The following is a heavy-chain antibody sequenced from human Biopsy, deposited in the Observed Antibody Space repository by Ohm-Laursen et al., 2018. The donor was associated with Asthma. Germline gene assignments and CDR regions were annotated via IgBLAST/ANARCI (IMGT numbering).Heavy chain of an antibody. V-gene: IGHV3-23*01. Sequence: SLRLSCTASGFTFSSYAMSWVRQAPGKGLEWVSSISSSGACTYYADSVKGRFTISRDNSKNTLYLQMSSLRADDTAVYYCAKGGTYTTDRYAYWGQGSLVTVSS. J-gene: IGHJ4*02. D-gene: IGHD1-26*01. CDR2: ISSSGACT. CDR1: GFTFSSYA. CDR3: AKGGTYTTDRYAY.